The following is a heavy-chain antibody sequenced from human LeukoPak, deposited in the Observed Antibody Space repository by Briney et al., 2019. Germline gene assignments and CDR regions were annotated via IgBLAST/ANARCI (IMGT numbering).Heavy chain of an antibody. CDR3: ARHSLSYYYDSSGYRDY. V-gene: IGHV5-51*01. CDR2: IYPGDSDT. J-gene: IGHJ4*02. CDR1: GYSFTSYW. D-gene: IGHD3-22*01. Sequence: GESLKISCKGSGYSFTSYWIGWVRQMPGKGLEWMGIIYPGDSDTRYSPSFQGQVTISADKSISTAYLQWSSLKASDTAMYYCARHSLSYYYDSSGYRDYWGQGTLVTVSS.